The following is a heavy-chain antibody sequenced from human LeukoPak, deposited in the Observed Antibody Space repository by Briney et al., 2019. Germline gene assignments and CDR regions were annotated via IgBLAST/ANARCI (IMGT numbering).Heavy chain of an antibody. D-gene: IGHD5-12*01. CDR3: AVGYSGYATFDY. CDR1: GGSFSGYY. J-gene: IGHJ4*02. CDR2: INHSGST. Sequence: KPSETLSLTCAVYGGSFSGYYWSWIRQPPGKGLEWIGEINHSGSTNYNPSLKSRVTISVDTSKNQFSLKLSSVTAADTAVYYCAVGYSGYATFDYWGQGTLVTVSS. V-gene: IGHV4-34*01.